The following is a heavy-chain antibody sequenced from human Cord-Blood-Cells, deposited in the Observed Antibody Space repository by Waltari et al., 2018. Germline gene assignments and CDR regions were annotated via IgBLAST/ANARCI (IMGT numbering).Heavy chain of an antibody. CDR3: ARRHSGSYDAFDI. CDR2: IHYSGST. D-gene: IGHD1-26*01. Sequence: LQLQESGPRLVTPSETLSVTCTVFGGSVARSSSYWGWIRQLPGKGLEWIGSIHYSGSTYYSPSLKSRVTISVDTSKIQFSLKLSSVTAADTAVYYCARRHSGSYDAFDIWGQGTMVTVSS. V-gene: IGHV4-39*01. J-gene: IGHJ3*02. CDR1: GGSVARSSSY.